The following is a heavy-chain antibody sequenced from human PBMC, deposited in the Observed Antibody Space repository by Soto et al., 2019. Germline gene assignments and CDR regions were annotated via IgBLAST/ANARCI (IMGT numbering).Heavy chain of an antibody. J-gene: IGHJ6*02. D-gene: IGHD1-7*01. CDR3: ARGELELRRTTSGRQMNYGMDV. Sequence: GASVKVSCKASGGTFSSYAISWVRQAPGQGLEWMGGIIPIFGTANYAQKFQGRVTITADKSTSTAYMELSSLRSEDTAVYYCARGELELRRTTSGRQMNYGMDVWGQGTTVTVSS. CDR2: IIPIFGTA. V-gene: IGHV1-69*06. CDR1: GGTFSSYA.